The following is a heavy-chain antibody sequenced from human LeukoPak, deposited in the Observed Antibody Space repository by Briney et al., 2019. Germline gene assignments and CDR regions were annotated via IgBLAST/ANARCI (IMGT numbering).Heavy chain of an antibody. J-gene: IGHJ5*02. D-gene: IGHD1-14*01. CDR2: ISDSGASI. CDR3: ARGISTTLSLDP. CDR1: GFTFSDYY. V-gene: IGHV3-11*01. Sequence: TGGSLRLPCATSGFTFSDYYMAWIRQAPGKGLEWVSFISDSGASIYYADSTQGRFTISRDSTNNSVYLQMNSLRAEDTAIYYCARGISTTLSLDPWGQGTLVAVSS.